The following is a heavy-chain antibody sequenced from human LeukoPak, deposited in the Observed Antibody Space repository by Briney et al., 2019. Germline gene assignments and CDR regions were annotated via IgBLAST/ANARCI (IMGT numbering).Heavy chain of an antibody. V-gene: IGHV3-23*01. CDR2: ISGSGGAT. CDR3: ARAVYGFDAFDI. Sequence: GGSLRLSCAASGFTFSAHAMSWVRQAPGKGLEWVSRISGSGGATYYTGSVKGRFTISRDNAKNSLYLQMNSLRAEDTAVYYCARAVYGFDAFDIWGQGTMVTVSS. D-gene: IGHD4-17*01. CDR1: GFTFSAHA. J-gene: IGHJ3*02.